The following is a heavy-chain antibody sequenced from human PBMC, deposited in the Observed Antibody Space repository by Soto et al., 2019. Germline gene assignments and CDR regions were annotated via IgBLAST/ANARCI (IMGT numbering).Heavy chain of an antibody. J-gene: IGHJ3*02. CDR3: ARHSGRIVVVITSDAFDI. CDR2: IDPSDSYT. D-gene: IGHD3-22*01. Sequence: EWMGRIDPSDSYTNYSPSFQGHVTISADKSISTAYLQWSSLKASDTAMYYCARHSGRIVVVITSDAFDIWGQGTMVTVSS. V-gene: IGHV5-10-1*01.